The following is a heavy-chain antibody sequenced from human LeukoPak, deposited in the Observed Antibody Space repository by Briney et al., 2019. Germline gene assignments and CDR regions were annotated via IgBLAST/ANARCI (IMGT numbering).Heavy chain of an antibody. Sequence: SVKVSCKASGGTFSSYATSWVRQAPGQGLEWMGRIIPIFGIANYAQKFQGRVTITADKSTSTAYMELSSLRSEDTAVYYCARGTMVRIDYWGQGTLVTVSS. CDR3: ARGTMVRIDY. J-gene: IGHJ4*02. CDR1: GGTFSSYA. V-gene: IGHV1-69*04. CDR2: IIPIFGIA. D-gene: IGHD3-10*01.